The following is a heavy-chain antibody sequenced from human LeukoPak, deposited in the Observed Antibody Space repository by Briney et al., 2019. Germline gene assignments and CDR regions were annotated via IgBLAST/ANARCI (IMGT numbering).Heavy chain of an antibody. CDR3: ATDGRDSYGNFDY. V-gene: IGHV4-59*01. CDR2: IYYSGST. D-gene: IGHD5-18*01. Sequence: PSETLSLTCTVSGGSISRYYWSWIRQPPGEGLERSGYIYYSGSTNYNPSLKSRVTISVDTYKNQFSLKLSSVTAADTAVYYCATDGRDSYGNFDYWGQGTLVTVSS. CDR1: GGSISRYY. J-gene: IGHJ4*02.